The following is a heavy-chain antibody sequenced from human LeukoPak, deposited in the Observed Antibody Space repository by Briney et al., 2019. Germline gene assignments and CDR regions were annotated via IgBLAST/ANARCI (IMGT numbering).Heavy chain of an antibody. CDR3: ARDGQWLGSDFDY. CDR2: ISYDGSNK. Sequence: PGGSLRLSCAASGFTFSSYAMHWVRQAPGKGLEWVAVISYDGSNKYYADSVKGRFTISRDNSKNTLYLQMNSLRAEDTAVYYCARDGQWLGSDFDYWGQGTLVTVSP. CDR1: GFTFSSYA. J-gene: IGHJ4*02. D-gene: IGHD6-19*01. V-gene: IGHV3-30-3*01.